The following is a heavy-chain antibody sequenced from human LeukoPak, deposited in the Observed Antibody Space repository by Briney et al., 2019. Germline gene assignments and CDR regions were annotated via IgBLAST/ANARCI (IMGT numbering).Heavy chain of an antibody. V-gene: IGHV1-18*01. J-gene: IGHJ4*02. CDR1: GYTFTSYG. Sequence: GASVKVSCKASGYTFTSYGISWVRQAPGQGLEWMGWISAYNGNTNYAQKLQGRVAMTTDTSTSTAYMELRSLRSDDTAVYYCAPQWQLEGFDYWGQGTLVTVSS. D-gene: IGHD6-6*01. CDR2: ISAYNGNT. CDR3: APQWQLEGFDY.